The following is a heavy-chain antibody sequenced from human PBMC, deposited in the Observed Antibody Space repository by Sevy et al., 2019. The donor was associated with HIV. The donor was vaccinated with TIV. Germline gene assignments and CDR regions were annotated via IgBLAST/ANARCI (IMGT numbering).Heavy chain of an antibody. CDR1: GGSISSGGYY. CDR3: AGDRGYYDSSGYYPTPSFDY. V-gene: IGHV4-31*03. J-gene: IGHJ4*02. Sequence: SETLSLTCTVSGGSISSGGYYWSWIRQHPGKGLEWIGYIYYSGSTYYNPSLKSRVTISVDTSKNQFSLKLSSVTAADTAVYYCAGDRGYYDSSGYYPTPSFDYWGQGTLVTVSS. CDR2: IYYSGST. D-gene: IGHD3-22*01.